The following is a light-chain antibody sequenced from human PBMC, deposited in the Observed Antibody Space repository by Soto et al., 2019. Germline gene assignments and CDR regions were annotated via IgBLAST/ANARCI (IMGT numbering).Light chain of an antibody. J-gene: IGLJ1*01. Sequence: QAVVTQPPSVSGSPGQRVTISCTGSSSNIGAGYDVHWYQQLPGTAPKLLIYDNSTRPSGVPDRFSGSKSGTSASLAITGLQAEDEADDYCQSYDRSLSGSRVFGPGTKLTVL. V-gene: IGLV1-40*01. CDR1: SSNIGAGYD. CDR2: DNS. CDR3: QSYDRSLSGSRV.